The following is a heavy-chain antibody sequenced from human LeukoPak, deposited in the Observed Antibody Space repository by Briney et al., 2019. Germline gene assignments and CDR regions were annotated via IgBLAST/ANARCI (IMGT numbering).Heavy chain of an antibody. CDR1: RFTFSCSA. J-gene: IGHJ5*02. Sequence: PGGSLRLSFAASRFTFSCSAIHWVRQSSEKGLEWVGHIDKKDNFYATTSAASVTGRFTISRDDSKNTAYLQMNSLKTEDTALYYCTRESGTYNWLHPWGQGTLVTVSS. V-gene: IGHV3-73*01. D-gene: IGHD1-26*01. CDR3: TRESGTYNWLHP. CDR2: IDKKDNFYAT.